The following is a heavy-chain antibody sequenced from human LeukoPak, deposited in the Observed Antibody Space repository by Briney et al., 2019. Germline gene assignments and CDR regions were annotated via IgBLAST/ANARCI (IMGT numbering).Heavy chain of an antibody. CDR2: VSSSSSYI. CDR3: ARVRMVRVPDAFDI. CDR1: GFTFSSYS. Sequence: GGSLRLSCAASGFTFSSYSMNWVRQAPGKGLEWVSSVSSSSSYIYYADSVKGRFTISRDNAKNSLYLQMNSLRAEDTAVYYCARVRMVRVPDAFDIWGQGTMVTVSS. D-gene: IGHD3-10*01. J-gene: IGHJ3*02. V-gene: IGHV3-21*01.